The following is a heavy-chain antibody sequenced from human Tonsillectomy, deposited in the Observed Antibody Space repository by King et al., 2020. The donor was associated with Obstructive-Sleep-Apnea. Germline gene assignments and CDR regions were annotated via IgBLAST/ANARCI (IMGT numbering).Heavy chain of an antibody. J-gene: IGHJ5*02. Sequence: VQLVESGGGLVQPGGSLRLSCAASGFTFSYYWMHWARQAPGKGLVWVSRINSDGTSTNYADSVKGRFTISRDNAKNTLYLQMNSLRAEDTAVYFCASVRGYSDSSGYCNLWGQGTLVTVSS. D-gene: IGHD3-22*01. CDR3: ASVRGYSDSSGYCNL. CDR2: INSDGTST. V-gene: IGHV3-74*01. CDR1: GFTFSYYW.